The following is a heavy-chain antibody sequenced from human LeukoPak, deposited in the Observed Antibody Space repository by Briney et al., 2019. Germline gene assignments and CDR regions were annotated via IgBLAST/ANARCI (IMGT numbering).Heavy chain of an antibody. V-gene: IGHV4-34*01. CDR3: ARLSANWFDP. CDR1: GGSFSGYY. CDR2: INHSGST. Sequence: SETLSLTCAVYGGSFSGYYWSWIRQPPGKGLEWIGEINHSGSTNYNPSLKSRVTISVDTSKNQFSLKLSSVTAADTAVYYCARLSANWFDPWGQGTLVTVSS. J-gene: IGHJ5*02.